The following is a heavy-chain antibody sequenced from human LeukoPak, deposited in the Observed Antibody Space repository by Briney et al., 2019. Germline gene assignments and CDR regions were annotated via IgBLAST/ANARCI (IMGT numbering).Heavy chain of an antibody. Sequence: GASVKVSCKASGYTFTGYYMHWVRQATGQGLEWMGWMNPNSGNTGYAQKFQGRVTMTRNTSISTAYMELSSLRSEDTAVYYCARGSGYDYVWGSYRDDAFDIWGQGTMVTVSS. D-gene: IGHD3-16*02. CDR2: MNPNSGNT. V-gene: IGHV1-8*02. CDR1: GYTFTGYY. J-gene: IGHJ3*02. CDR3: ARGSGYDYVWGSYRDDAFDI.